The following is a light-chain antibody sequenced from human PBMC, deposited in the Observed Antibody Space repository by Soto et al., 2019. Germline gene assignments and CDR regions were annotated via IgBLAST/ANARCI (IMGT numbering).Light chain of an antibody. CDR2: AAT. V-gene: IGKV1-12*01. Sequence: DLPMTQSPSSVSASVGARVTITCRASQGIRRWLAWYQQKPGKAPKLLIYAATSLQGGVPSRFSGSRSVTEFTLTISSLQPEDVATYYCQQANSFPLTFGGGTKVEIK. CDR3: QQANSFPLT. CDR1: QGIRRW. J-gene: IGKJ4*01.